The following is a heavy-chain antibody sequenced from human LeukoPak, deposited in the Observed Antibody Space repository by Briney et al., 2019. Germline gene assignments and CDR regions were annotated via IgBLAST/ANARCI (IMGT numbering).Heavy chain of an antibody. CDR2: ISRDNFYI. D-gene: IGHD3-3*01. J-gene: IGHJ4*02. V-gene: IGHV3-21*01. CDR3: ARDPITIFGVVIMSHFDY. CDR1: GFPFSSYS. Sequence: GGSLRLSCEASGFPFSSYSMNWVRQAPGRGLEWVSSISRDNFYIYYADSVKGRFTISRDNAKNSLYLQMNSLRAEDTAVYYCARDPITIFGVVIMSHFDYWGQGTLVTVSS.